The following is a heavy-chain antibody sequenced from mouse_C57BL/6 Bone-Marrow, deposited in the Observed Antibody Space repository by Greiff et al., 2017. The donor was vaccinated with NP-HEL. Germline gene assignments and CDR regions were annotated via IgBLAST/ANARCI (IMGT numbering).Heavy chain of an antibody. D-gene: IGHD3-2*01. CDR1: GYTFTSYT. CDR2: INPSSGYT. V-gene: IGHV1-4*01. J-gene: IGHJ1*03. CDR3: ARDRNWYFDV. Sequence: QVQLKQSGAELARPGASVKMSCKASGYTFTSYTMHWVKQRPGQGLEWIGYINPSSGYTKYNQKFKDKATLTADKSSSTAYMQLSSLTSEDSAVYYCARDRNWYFDVWGTGTTVTVSS.